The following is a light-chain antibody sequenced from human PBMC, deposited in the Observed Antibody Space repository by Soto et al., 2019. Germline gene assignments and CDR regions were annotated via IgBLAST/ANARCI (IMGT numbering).Light chain of an antibody. V-gene: IGLV2-14*01. CDR1: SSDVGGYNF. CDR3: LSYSSSTSPYV. J-gene: IGLJ1*01. Sequence: QSALTQPASVSGSPGQSITISCTGTSSDVGGYNFVSWYQQHPGKAPKLMIYDVTNRPSGVSNRFSGSKSGNTASLTISGLQAEDEADNYCLSYSSSTSPYVLGTATKLTVL. CDR2: DVT.